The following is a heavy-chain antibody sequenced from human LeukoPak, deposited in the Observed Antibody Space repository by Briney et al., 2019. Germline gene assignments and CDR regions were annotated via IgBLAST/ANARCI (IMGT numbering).Heavy chain of an antibody. D-gene: IGHD6-13*01. CDR1: GGSISSFH. CDR3: AREVVAAAGTVDY. Sequence: SSETLSLTCTVSGGSISSFHWSWIRQPPGKGLEWIGYIYYSGSTNYNPSLKSRVTISVDTSKNQFSLKLSSVTAADTAVYYCAREVVAAAGTVDYWGQGTLVTVSS. CDR2: IYYSGST. V-gene: IGHV4-59*01. J-gene: IGHJ4*02.